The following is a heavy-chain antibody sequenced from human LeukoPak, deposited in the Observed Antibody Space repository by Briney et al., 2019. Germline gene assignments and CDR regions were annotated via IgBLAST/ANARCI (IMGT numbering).Heavy chain of an antibody. Sequence: PGGSLRLSCAASGFTFSSYAMSWVRQAPGKGLEWVSAISGSGGSTYYADSVKGRFTISRDNSKNTLYLQMNSLRAEDTAVYYCAKDTQEYSSSSGFDYWGQGTLVTVSS. J-gene: IGHJ4*02. D-gene: IGHD6-6*01. CDR2: ISGSGGST. V-gene: IGHV3-23*01. CDR3: AKDTQEYSSSSGFDY. CDR1: GFTFSSYA.